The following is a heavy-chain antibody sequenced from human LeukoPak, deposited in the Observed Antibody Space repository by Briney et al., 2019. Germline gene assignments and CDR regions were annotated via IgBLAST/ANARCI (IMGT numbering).Heavy chain of an antibody. Sequence: GGSLRLSCAASGFFFGDYNMNWVRQAPGKGLEWVAVISYDGSNKYYADSVKGRFTISRDNSKNTLYVQMNSLRAEDTAVYYCARDPAKFWSGHDYWGQGTLVTVSS. CDR2: ISYDGSNK. CDR3: ARDPAKFWSGHDY. V-gene: IGHV3-30*03. CDR1: GFFFGDYN. D-gene: IGHD3-3*01. J-gene: IGHJ4*02.